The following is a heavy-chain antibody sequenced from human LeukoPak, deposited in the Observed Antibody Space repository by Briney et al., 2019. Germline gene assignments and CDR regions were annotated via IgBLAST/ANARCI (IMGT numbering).Heavy chain of an antibody. CDR3: ARDTGVVVGYFQH. Sequence: SETLTLTCTVSGGSISTYYWSWIRQPPGKGLEWLGYIYYSGSTSYNPSLKSRITISVDTFKNQFSLKLSSVTAADTAVYYCARDTGVVVGYFQHWGQGTLVTVSS. V-gene: IGHV4-59*01. D-gene: IGHD2-15*01. CDR1: GGSISTYY. J-gene: IGHJ1*01. CDR2: IYYSGST.